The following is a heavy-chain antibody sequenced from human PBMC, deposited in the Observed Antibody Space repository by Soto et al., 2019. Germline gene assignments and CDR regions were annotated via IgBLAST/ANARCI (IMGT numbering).Heavy chain of an antibody. V-gene: IGHV3-23*01. CDR1: GFTFSIYA. CDR3: ARPDRDGYNSDY. J-gene: IGHJ4*02. D-gene: IGHD5-12*01. Sequence: EVHLLESGGGLVQPGGSLRLSCAASGFTFSIYAMNWVRQAPGKGLEWVSGISDSGGTTYYADSVKGRFTISRDNSKDTLHLQMNSLRVEDTAVYYCARPDRDGYNSDYWGQGTLVTVSS. CDR2: ISDSGGTT.